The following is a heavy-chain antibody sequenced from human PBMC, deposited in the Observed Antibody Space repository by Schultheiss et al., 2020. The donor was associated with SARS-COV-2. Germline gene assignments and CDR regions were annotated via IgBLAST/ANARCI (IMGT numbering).Heavy chain of an antibody. CDR2: ISGSGGST. J-gene: IGHJ4*02. Sequence: GGSLRLSCAASGFTFSSYSMNWVRQAPGKGLEWVSAISGSGGSTYYADSVKGRFTISRDNSKNTLYLQMNSLRVEDTAVYYCARALEWLFDYWGQGTLVTVSS. CDR1: GFTFSSYS. CDR3: ARALEWLFDY. V-gene: IGHV3-23*01. D-gene: IGHD3-3*01.